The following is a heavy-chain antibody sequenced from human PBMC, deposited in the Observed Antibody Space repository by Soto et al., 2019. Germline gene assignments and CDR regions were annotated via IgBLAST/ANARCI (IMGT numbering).Heavy chain of an antibody. V-gene: IGHV4-4*07. CDR2: IYTSGST. D-gene: IGHD1-26*01. CDR1: GGSISSYY. Sequence: PETLSLTCTVSGGSISSYYWSWIRQPAGKGLEWIGRIYTSGSTNYNPSLKSRVTMSVDTSKNQFSLKLSSVTAADTAVYYCATILGVGANDAFDIWGQGTMVTVSS. CDR3: ATILGVGANDAFDI. J-gene: IGHJ3*02.